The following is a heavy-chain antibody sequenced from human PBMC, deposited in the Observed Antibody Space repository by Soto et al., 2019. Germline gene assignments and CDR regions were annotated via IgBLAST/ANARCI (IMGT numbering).Heavy chain of an antibody. V-gene: IGHV1-46*01. J-gene: IGHJ4*02. CDR3: AINYYDSSGYLY. Sequence: ALVKVSCKTSGHTLINYYMHWVRQAPGQGLDWLGKIDPSGNGTSYAERFQGRITLTSDTSTKTVYVELSSLRSEDTAIYYCAINYYDSSGYLYWGQGTLVTVSS. CDR2: IDPSGNGT. D-gene: IGHD3-22*01. CDR1: GHTLINYY.